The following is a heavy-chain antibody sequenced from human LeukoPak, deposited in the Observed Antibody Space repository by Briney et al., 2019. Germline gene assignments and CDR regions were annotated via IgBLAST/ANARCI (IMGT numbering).Heavy chain of an antibody. CDR2: IYYSGST. CDR1: GGSITSGSYY. D-gene: IGHD3-10*01. CDR3: ARDRGITKELI. V-gene: IGHV4-39*07. Sequence: SQTLSLTCTVSGGSITSGSYYWTWIRQPPGKGLEWIGSIYYSGSTYYNPSLKSRVTISVDTSKNQFSLKLSSVTAADTAVYYCARDRGITKELIWGQGTMVTVSS. J-gene: IGHJ3*02.